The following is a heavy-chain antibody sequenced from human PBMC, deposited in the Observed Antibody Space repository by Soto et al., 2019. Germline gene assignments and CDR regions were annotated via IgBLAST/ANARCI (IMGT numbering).Heavy chain of an antibody. Sequence: LSLTCTVSGGSISSGVYYWSWIRQHPGKGLEWIGYIYYSGSTYYNPSLKSRVAISVDTSKNQFSLKLSSVTAADTAVYYCATAMTTVTKIDYWGQGTLVTVSS. V-gene: IGHV4-31*03. CDR2: IYYSGST. D-gene: IGHD4-17*01. CDR3: ATAMTTVTKIDY. J-gene: IGHJ4*02. CDR1: GGSISSGVYY.